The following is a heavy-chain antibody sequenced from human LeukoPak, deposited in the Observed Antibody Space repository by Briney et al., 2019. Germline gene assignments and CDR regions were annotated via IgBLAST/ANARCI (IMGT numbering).Heavy chain of an antibody. V-gene: IGHV3-30*02. D-gene: IGHD3-22*01. CDR2: IRYDGSNK. CDR1: GFTFSSYG. J-gene: IGHJ4*02. Sequence: PGGSLRLSCAASGFTFSSYGMHWVRQAPGKGLEWVAFIRYDGSNKYYADSVKGRFTISRDNSKNTLYLQMNSLRAEDTAVYYCARHPPRGGSGYYADYWGQGTLVTVSS. CDR3: ARHPPRGGSGYYADY.